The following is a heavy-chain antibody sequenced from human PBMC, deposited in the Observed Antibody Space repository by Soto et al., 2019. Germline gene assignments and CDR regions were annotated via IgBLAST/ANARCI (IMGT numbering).Heavy chain of an antibody. J-gene: IGHJ4*02. V-gene: IGHV1-18*01. CDR2: ISAYNGNT. CDR3: ARDWAQQQLVSAVVGY. Sequence: QVQLVQSGAEVKKPGASVKVSCKASGYTFTSYGISWVRQAPGQGLEWMGWISAYNGNTNYAQKLQGRVTMTTDTATSTAYMELRSLRADDTAVYDCARDWAQQQLVSAVVGYWGQGTLVTVSS. D-gene: IGHD6-13*01. CDR1: GYTFTSYG.